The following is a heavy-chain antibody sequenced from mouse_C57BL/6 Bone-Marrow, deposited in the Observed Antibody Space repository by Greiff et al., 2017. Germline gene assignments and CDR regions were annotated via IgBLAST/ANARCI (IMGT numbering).Heavy chain of an antibody. V-gene: IGHV1-39*01. J-gene: IGHJ2*01. D-gene: IGHD3-2*02. CDR1: GYSFTDYN. CDR2: INPNYGTT. CDR3: ARGGQLRLQDYFDY. Sequence: EVKLVESGPELVKPGASVKISCKASGYSFTDYNMNWVKQSNGKSLEWIGVINPNYGTTSYNQKFKGKATLTVDQSSSTAYMQLNSLTSEDSAVYYGARGGQLRLQDYFDYWGQGTTLTVSS.